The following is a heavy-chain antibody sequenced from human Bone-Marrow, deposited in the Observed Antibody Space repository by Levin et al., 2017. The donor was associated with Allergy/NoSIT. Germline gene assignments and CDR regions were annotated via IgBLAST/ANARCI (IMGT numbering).Heavy chain of an antibody. CDR2: IRGSDDST. V-gene: IGHV3-23*01. J-gene: IGHJ4*02. CDR3: ATFDYSSYGYFFDY. Sequence: GESLKISCAVSGFNFNAYGMTWVRQAPGKGLEWVSTIRGSDDSTYYTDSVRGRFAISRDTPEDTLYLQSNSLRAEDTAVYYCATFDYSSYGYFFDYWGQGTLVTVSS. D-gene: IGHD4-11*01. CDR1: GFNFNAYG.